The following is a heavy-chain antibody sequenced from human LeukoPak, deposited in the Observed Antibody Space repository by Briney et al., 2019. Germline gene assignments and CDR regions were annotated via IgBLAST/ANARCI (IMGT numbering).Heavy chain of an antibody. D-gene: IGHD3-22*01. J-gene: IGHJ4*02. V-gene: IGHV1-46*01. CDR3: AREFRSGYYY. CDR1: GYTFTSYY. Sequence: ASVKVSCKASGYTFTSYYMHWVRQAPGQGLEWMGIINPSGGSTSYAQKFQGRVTMTRGTSMSTVYMELSSLRSEDTAVYYCAREFRSGYYYWGQGTLVTVSS. CDR2: INPSGGST.